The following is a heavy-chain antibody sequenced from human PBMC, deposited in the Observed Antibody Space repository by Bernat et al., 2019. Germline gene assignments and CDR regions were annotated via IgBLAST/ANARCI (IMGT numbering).Heavy chain of an antibody. Sequence: EVQLVESGGGSVQPGGSLRLSCAASGFTFSSYSMNWVRQAPGKGLEWVSSISSSSSYIYYADSVKGRFTISRDNAKNSLYLQMNSLRAEDTAVYYCARDRGYCSSTSCLRVYYFDYWGQGTLVTVSS. CDR1: GFTFSSYS. J-gene: IGHJ4*02. CDR2: ISSSSSYI. V-gene: IGHV3-21*01. CDR3: ARDRGYCSSTSCLRVYYFDY. D-gene: IGHD2-2*01.